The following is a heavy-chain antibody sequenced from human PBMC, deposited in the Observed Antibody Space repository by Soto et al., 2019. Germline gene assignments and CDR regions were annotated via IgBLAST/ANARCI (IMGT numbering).Heavy chain of an antibody. CDR2: IYYSGST. V-gene: IGHV4-30-4*01. J-gene: IGHJ3*02. CDR3: ARVIYGDYVPLGYAFDI. D-gene: IGHD4-17*01. CDR1: GGSISSGDYY. Sequence: QVQLQESGPGLVKPSQTLSLTCTVSGGSISSGDYYWSWIRQPPGKGLEWIGYIYYSGSTYYNPSLKSRVTISVDTSKNQFSLKLSSVTAADTAVYYCARVIYGDYVPLGYAFDIWGQGTMVTVSS.